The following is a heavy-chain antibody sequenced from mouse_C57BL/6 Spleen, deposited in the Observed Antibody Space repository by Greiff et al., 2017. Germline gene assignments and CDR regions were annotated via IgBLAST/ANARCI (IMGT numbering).Heavy chain of an antibody. D-gene: IGHD1-1*01. CDR2: INPNNGGN. Sequence: VQLQQSGPELVKPGASVKIPCKASGYTFTDYNMDWVKQSHGKRLEWIGDINPNNGGNIYNQKFKGKATLTVDKSSSTAYMELRSLTSEDTAVYYCAREVYGSSYRYFDVWGTGTTVTVSS. CDR3: AREVYGSSYRYFDV. V-gene: IGHV1-18*01. CDR1: GYTFTDYN. J-gene: IGHJ1*03.